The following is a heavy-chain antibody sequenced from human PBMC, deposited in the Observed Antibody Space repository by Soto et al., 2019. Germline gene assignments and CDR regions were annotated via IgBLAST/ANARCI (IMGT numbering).Heavy chain of an antibody. CDR1: GGTFSSYT. D-gene: IGHD5-18*01. CDR3: AEGSGYSYGFDY. J-gene: IGHJ4*02. CDR2: IIPILGIA. Sequence: GASVKVSCKASGGTFSSYTISWVRQAPGQGLEWMGRIIPILGIANYAQKFQGRVTITADKSTSTAYMELSSLRSEATAVYYCAEGSGYSYGFDYWGQGTLVTVSS. V-gene: IGHV1-69*02.